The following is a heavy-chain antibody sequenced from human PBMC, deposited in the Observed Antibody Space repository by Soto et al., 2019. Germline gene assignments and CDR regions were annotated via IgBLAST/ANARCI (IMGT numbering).Heavy chain of an antibody. Sequence: EVQLLESGGGLVQPGGSLRLSCAASGFTFSSYAMSWVRQAPGKGLEWVSAISGSGGSTYYADSVKGRFTISRDNSKNPLYLQTHSRRADDSTQYYCEKDSAVCNYDIVIGYHSWLDYFDYWGQRTMLTVSS. CDR3: EKDSAVCNYDIVIGYHSWLDYFDY. V-gene: IGHV3-23*01. CDR2: ISGSGGST. D-gene: IGHD3-9*01. J-gene: IGHJ4*02. CDR1: GFTFSSYA.